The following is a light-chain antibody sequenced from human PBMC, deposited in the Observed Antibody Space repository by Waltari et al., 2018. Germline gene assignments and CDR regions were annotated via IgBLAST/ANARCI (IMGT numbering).Light chain of an antibody. Sequence: QSALTQPASVSGSPGQSLTISCTGTSSDVGSSNSVPWYRQSPGKAPNHIIYGVSQRPSGVSSRFSGSKSGSTASLTISGLQAEDDADYYCSSYTSSSTLLFGGGTKLTVL. V-gene: IGLV2-14*01. J-gene: IGLJ2*01. CDR2: GVS. CDR3: SSYTSSSTLL. CDR1: SSDVGSSNS.